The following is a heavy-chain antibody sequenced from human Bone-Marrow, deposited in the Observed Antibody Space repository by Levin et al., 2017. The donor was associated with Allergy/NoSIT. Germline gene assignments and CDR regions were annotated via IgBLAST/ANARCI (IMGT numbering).Heavy chain of an antibody. CDR3: ARDYGGQGCRSISSGTVDI. V-gene: IGHV3-33*01. CDR2: IWRDGSKT. CDR1: GFSFSGHG. D-gene: IGHD3-22*01. Sequence: GESLKISCAASGFSFSGHGMHWVRQAPGKGLEWVATIWRDGSKTSHADSVKGRFTVPRDNSKNTLYLQMNSLRVEDSAVYHCARDYGGQGCRSISSGTVDIWGQGTMVTVSS. J-gene: IGHJ3*02.